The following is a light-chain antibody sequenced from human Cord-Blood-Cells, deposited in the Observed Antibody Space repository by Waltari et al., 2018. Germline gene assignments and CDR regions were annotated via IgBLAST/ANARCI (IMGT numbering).Light chain of an antibody. CDR2: GNN. V-gene: IGLV1-51*01. CDR3: GTWDSSLSAWV. CDR1: SSNIGNNY. J-gene: IGLJ3*02. Sequence: QSVLTQPPSVSAAPGQKVTISCSGSSSNIGNNYVSWYQQPPGTAPKLLIYGNNKGPSGIPARCSGTKSGTSATLGITGLQTGDEADYYCGTWDSSLSAWVFGGGTKLTVL.